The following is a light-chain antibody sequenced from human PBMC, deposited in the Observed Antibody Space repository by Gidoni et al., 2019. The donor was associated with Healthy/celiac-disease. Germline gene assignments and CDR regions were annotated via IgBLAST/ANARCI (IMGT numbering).Light chain of an antibody. V-gene: IGLV3-1*01. Sequence: SYELTQPPSVSVSPGQTASITCSGDKLGDKYACWYQQKPGKSPVLVIYPDSKRPSGIPERFSGSNSGNTATLTISGTQAMDEADYYCQAWDSSRVVFGGGTKLTVL. J-gene: IGLJ2*01. CDR1: KLGDKY. CDR3: QAWDSSRVV. CDR2: PDS.